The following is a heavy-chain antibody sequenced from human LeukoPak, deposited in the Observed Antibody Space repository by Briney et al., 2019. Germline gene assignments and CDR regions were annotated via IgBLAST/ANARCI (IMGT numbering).Heavy chain of an antibody. V-gene: IGHV1-18*01. CDR1: GYTFTSYG. J-gene: IGHJ3*02. CDR3: ARDTAYYYDSSGYYSIDAFDI. D-gene: IGHD3-22*01. CDR2: ISAYNGNT. Sequence: GASVKVSCKASGYTFTSYGISWVRQASGQGLEWMGWISAYNGNTNYAQKLQGRVTMTTDTSTSTAYMELRSLRSDDTAVYYCARDTAYYYDSSGYYSIDAFDIWGQGTMVTVSS.